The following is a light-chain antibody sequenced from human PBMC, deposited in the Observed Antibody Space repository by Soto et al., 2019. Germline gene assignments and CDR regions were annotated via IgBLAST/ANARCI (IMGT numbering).Light chain of an antibody. J-gene: IGKJ1*01. CDR3: QQYSDNWT. CDR2: KAS. Sequence: DIQMTQSPSTLSASVGDRVTITCRASQSISNWLAWYQQKPGKAPNLLIYKASTLQSGVPSRFSGSVSGTEFTLTISSLQPDDSATYYCQQYSDNWTFGQGTKV. CDR1: QSISNW. V-gene: IGKV1-5*03.